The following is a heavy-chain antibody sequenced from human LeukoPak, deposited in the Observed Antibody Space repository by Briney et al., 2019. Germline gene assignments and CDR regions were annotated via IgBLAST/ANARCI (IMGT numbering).Heavy chain of an antibody. CDR3: ARHTYPADWYSSSRLDY. V-gene: IGHV4-39*01. J-gene: IGHJ4*02. Sequence: SEILSLTCTVSGGSISSSSYYWGWIRQPPGKGLEWIGSIYYSGSTYYNPSLKSRVTISVDTSKNQFSLKLSSVTAADTAVYYCARHTYPADWYSSSRLDYWGQGTLVTVSS. D-gene: IGHD6-13*01. CDR2: IYYSGST. CDR1: GGSISSSSYY.